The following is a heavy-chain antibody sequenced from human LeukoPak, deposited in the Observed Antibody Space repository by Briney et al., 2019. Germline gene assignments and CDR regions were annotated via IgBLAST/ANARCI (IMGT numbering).Heavy chain of an antibody. J-gene: IGHJ6*02. CDR3: ARDGAYCSGGSCSYFSYYGMDV. D-gene: IGHD2-15*01. V-gene: IGHV4-59*01. Sequence: SETLSLTCTVSGDSLSSYSWSWIRQPPGKGLEWIGYIYYSGSTNYNPSLKSRVTMSVDTSKNQFSLRLSSVTAADTAFYYCARDGAYCSGGSCSYFSYYGMDVWGPGTTVTDSS. CDR2: IYYSGST. CDR1: GDSLSSYS.